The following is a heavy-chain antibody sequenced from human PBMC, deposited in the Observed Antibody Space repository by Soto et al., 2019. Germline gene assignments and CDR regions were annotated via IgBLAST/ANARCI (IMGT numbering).Heavy chain of an antibody. CDR1: GFTFSSYS. CDR2: ISSSSSYI. J-gene: IGHJ6*02. CDR3: ARGKSALIGKLGGMDV. Sequence: TVGSLTLACAASGFTFSSYSMNWVRQAPWKGLEWVSSISSSSSYIYYADSVKGRFTISRDNAKNSLYLQMNSLRAEDTAVYYCARGKSALIGKLGGMDVWGQGTTVTVSS. V-gene: IGHV3-21*01. D-gene: IGHD3-16*01.